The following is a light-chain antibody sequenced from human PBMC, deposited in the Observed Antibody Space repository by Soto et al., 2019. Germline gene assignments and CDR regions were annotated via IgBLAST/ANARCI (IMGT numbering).Light chain of an antibody. Sequence: DIQLTQSPSFLSASVGDRVTITCRASQGISSYLAWYQQKPGKAPKXLIYAASTLQSGVPSRFSGSGSGTELTITISRLQPEDFETYYCQQLNSYPITFGQGTRLEIK. V-gene: IGKV1-9*01. CDR1: QGISSY. CDR3: QQLNSYPIT. CDR2: AAS. J-gene: IGKJ5*01.